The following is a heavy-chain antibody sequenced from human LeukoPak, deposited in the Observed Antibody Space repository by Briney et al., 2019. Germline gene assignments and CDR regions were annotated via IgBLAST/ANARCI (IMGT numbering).Heavy chain of an antibody. CDR3: ARRVHDSWSGYYNFNY. V-gene: IGHV5-51*01. CDR2: FYPGDSDI. D-gene: IGHD3-3*01. Sequence: EYLKISCKASGYSFTSYWIGWVRQMPGKGLEWMGIFYPGDSDIRYSPSFQGQVTISADKSISTAYLQWSSLKSSDTAIYYCARRVHDSWSGYYNFNYWVQGTLVTVSS. CDR1: GYSFTSYW. J-gene: IGHJ4*02.